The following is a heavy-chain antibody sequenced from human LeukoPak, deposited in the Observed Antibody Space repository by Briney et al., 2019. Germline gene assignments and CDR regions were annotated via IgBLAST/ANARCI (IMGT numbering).Heavy chain of an antibody. Sequence: ASVKVSCKVSGYTLTELSMHWVRQAPGKGLGWMGGFDPEDGETIYAQKFQGRVTMTEDTSTDTAYMELSSLRSEDTAVYYCATSLRYFDWADAFDIWGQGTMVTVSS. J-gene: IGHJ3*02. D-gene: IGHD3-9*01. CDR3: ATSLRYFDWADAFDI. CDR2: FDPEDGET. CDR1: GYTLTELS. V-gene: IGHV1-24*01.